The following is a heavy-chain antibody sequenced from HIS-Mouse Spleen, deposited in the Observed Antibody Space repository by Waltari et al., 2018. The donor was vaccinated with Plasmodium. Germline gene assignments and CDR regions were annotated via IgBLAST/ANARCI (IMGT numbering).Heavy chain of an antibody. D-gene: IGHD7-27*01. Sequence: EVQLLEFGGGVVPLGGSLRLSCQASGFPFRSYAMCWVRHAPGRGVGWVVGSSGRRGNKDAADHVQCRVTVSRDKSKSTLVVQMCRLRVEDTAVYYCAIVSKGTGAVGDCWGQWTLVSVSS. CDR1: GFPFRSYA. V-gene: IGHV3-23*01. J-gene: IGHJ4*02. CDR2: SSGRRGNK. CDR3: AIVSKGTGAVGDC.